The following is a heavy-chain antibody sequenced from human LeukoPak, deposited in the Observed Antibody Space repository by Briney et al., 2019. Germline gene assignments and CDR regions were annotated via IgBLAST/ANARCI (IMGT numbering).Heavy chain of an antibody. CDR1: GGSISSGGYS. D-gene: IGHD3-22*01. Sequence: SQTLSLTCAVSGGSISSGGYSWSWIRQPPGKGLEWIGYIYHSGSTNYNPSLKSRVTISVDTSKNQFSLKLSSVTAADTAVYYCARVFRITMIVVVTPNSYYFDYWGQGTLVTVSS. CDR2: IYHSGST. J-gene: IGHJ4*02. CDR3: ARVFRITMIVVVTPNSYYFDY. V-gene: IGHV4-30-2*01.